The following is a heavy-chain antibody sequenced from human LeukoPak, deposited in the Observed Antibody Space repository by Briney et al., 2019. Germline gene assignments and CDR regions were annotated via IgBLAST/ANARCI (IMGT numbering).Heavy chain of an antibody. CDR1: GYTFTAYY. CDR3: AGVGGLLNY. D-gene: IGHD3-16*01. V-gene: IGHV1-69*02. J-gene: IGHJ4*02. Sequence: ASVKVSCKASGYTFTAYYMHWVRQAPGQGLEWMGRIIPILGIANYAQKFQGRVTITADKSTSTAYMELSSLRSEDTAVYYCAGVGGLLNYWGQGTLVTVSS. CDR2: IIPILGIA.